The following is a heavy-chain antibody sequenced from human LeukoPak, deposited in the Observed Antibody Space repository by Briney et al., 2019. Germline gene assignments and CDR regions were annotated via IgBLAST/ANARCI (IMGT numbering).Heavy chain of an antibody. V-gene: IGHV3-20*04. CDR2: INWNGGST. Sequence: GGSLRLSCAASGFTFDDYGMSWVRQAPGKGLEWVSGINWNGGSTGYADSVKGRFTISRDNAKNTLYLQMNSLRAEDTAVYYCARDAPGNTALDYWGQGTLVTVSS. J-gene: IGHJ4*02. CDR1: GFTFDDYG. D-gene: IGHD5-18*01. CDR3: ARDAPGNTALDY.